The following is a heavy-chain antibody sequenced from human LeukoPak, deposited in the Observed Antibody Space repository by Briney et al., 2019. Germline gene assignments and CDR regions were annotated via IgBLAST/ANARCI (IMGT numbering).Heavy chain of an antibody. CDR1: GFAFSSYA. J-gene: IGHJ4*02. Sequence: GRSLRLSCAASGFAFSSYAMHWVRQAPGKGLEWVAVISYDGSNKYYADSVKGRFTISRDNSKNTLYLQMNSLRAEDTAVYYCARDSDGQWLAGLDYWGQGTLVTVSS. V-gene: IGHV3-30-3*01. D-gene: IGHD6-19*01. CDR2: ISYDGSNK. CDR3: ARDSDGQWLAGLDY.